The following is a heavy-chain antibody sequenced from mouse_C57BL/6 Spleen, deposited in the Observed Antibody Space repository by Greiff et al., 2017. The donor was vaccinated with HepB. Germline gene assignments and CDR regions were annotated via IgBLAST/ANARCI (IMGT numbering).Heavy chain of an antibody. CDR3: ARYGLTGYFDV. J-gene: IGHJ1*03. CDR2: IYPRSGNT. Sequence: VKLLESGAELARPGASVKLSCKASGYTFTSYGISWVKQRTGQGLEWIGEIYPRSGNTYYNEKFKGKATLTADKSSSTAYMELRSLTSEDSAVYFCARYGLTGYFDVWGTGTTVTVSS. CDR1: GYTFTSYG. V-gene: IGHV1-81*01. D-gene: IGHD1-2*01.